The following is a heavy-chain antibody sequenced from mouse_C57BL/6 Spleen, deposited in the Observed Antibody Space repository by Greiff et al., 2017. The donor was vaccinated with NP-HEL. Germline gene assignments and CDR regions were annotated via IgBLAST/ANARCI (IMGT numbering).Heavy chain of an antibody. D-gene: IGHD1-1*01. Sequence: VQLQQSGPELVKPGASVKISCKASGYTFTDYYMNWVKQSHGKSLEWIGDINPNNGGTSYNQKFKGKATLTVDKSSSTAYMELRSLTSEDSAVYYCARKGSGSSWGAMDYWGQGTSVTVSS. J-gene: IGHJ4*01. CDR3: ARKGSGSSWGAMDY. V-gene: IGHV1-26*01. CDR1: GYTFTDYY. CDR2: INPNNGGT.